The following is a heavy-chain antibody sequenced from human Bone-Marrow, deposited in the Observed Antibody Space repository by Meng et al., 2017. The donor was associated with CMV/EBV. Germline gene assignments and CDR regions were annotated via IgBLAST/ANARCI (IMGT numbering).Heavy chain of an antibody. V-gene: IGHV5-51*01. CDR3: ARVYHRIPPARANKWFDP. J-gene: IGHJ5*02. Sequence: GGSLRLSCKGSGYNFTSYYIGWVRQMPGKGLEWMGIIFPDDSDTKYSPSSQGHVTFSSDKSISTAYLQWNSPGASGAAKFYCARVYHRIPPARANKWFDPWGQGTLVTVSS. D-gene: IGHD2-15*01. CDR2: IFPDDSDT. CDR1: GYNFTSYY.